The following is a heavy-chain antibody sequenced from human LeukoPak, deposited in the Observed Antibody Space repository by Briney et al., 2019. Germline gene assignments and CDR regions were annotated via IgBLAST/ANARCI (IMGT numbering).Heavy chain of an antibody. V-gene: IGHV4-4*02. CDR3: ARDASLQTGAFDV. J-gene: IGHJ3*01. CDR1: GGPISRSDW. Sequence: SGTLSLTCAVSGGPISRSDWLSRVRPSPGKGLEWIGENFHSGSTKYNPSLKSRVTISVDKSKNQFSLNLTSVTAADTAMYYCARDASLQTGAFDVWGQGTMVTVSS. CDR2: NFHSGST. D-gene: IGHD5-24*01.